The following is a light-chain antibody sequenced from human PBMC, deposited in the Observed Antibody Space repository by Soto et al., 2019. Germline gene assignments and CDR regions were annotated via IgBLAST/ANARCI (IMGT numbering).Light chain of an antibody. Sequence: DIVMTQSPDSLAVSLGEWTTINCKSSQSVLYSSDNKNYLAWYQQKPGQPPKLLIYWASTRESGVPDRFSGSGSGTDFTLTIIYLQAEDVAVYYCQQYYSVPFTFGPGTKVDIK. J-gene: IGKJ3*01. V-gene: IGKV4-1*01. CDR3: QQYYSVPFT. CDR1: QSVLYSSDNKNY. CDR2: WAS.